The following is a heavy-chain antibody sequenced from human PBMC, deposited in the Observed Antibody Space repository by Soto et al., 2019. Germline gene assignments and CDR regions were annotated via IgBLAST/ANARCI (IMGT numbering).Heavy chain of an antibody. D-gene: IGHD6-19*01. Sequence: SETLSLTCIVSGASLSSGSYYWSWIRQHPGKGLEWIGYISYSGSTYYNPSLTCRVDMSVDTSKKQFSLRLTSVTAADTAVYYCARDLGSEQWFFDSWGQGTLVTVSS. J-gene: IGHJ4*02. CDR1: GASLSSGSYY. CDR2: ISYSGST. V-gene: IGHV4-31*03. CDR3: ARDLGSEQWFFDS.